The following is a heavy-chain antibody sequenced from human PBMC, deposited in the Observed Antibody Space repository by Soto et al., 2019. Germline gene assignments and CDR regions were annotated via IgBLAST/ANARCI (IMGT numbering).Heavy chain of an antibody. CDR1: GGSISGGDYY. CDR3: ARDGWQMVRGVSISGGMDV. V-gene: IGHV4-30-4*01. D-gene: IGHD3-10*01. CDR2: ISYSGSA. J-gene: IGHJ6*02. Sequence: PSETLSLTCTVSGGSISGGDYYWSWIRQPPGKGLEWIGYISYSGSAYYNPSLKSRFTISIDTSKEQFSLNLRSVTAADTAVYYCARDGWQMVRGVSISGGMDVWGQGTTVTVSS.